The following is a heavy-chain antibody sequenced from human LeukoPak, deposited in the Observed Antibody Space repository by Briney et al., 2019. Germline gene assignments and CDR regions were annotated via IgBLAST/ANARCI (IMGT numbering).Heavy chain of an antibody. J-gene: IGHJ4*02. CDR2: IFYTGNV. V-gene: IGHV4-31*03. CDR3: GRCPQGPLYGDYVVDY. D-gene: IGHD4-17*01. Sequence: SETLSLTCSVSGGSISSDNYYWSWIRQLPGGGLEWSGYIFYTGNVYYNPSLQSRVTISVDPPKNQFSLSLTSVTAADTAVYYCGRCPQGPLYGDYVVDYWDQGTLVSVSS. CDR1: GGSISSDNYY.